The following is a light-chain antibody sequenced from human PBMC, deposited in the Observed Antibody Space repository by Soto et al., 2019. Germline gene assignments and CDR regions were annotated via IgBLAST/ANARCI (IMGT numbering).Light chain of an antibody. CDR3: CSYAGGSNV. CDR1: SSDVGSYKF. V-gene: IGLV2-23*03. CDR2: EGS. Sequence: QSVLTQPGSVSGSPGQSITISCTGTSSDVGSYKFVSWYQQYPGKAPKLMIYEGSKRPSGVSDRFSGSKSGNTASPTISGLQAEDEADYFCCSYAGGSNVFGAGTKVTVL. J-gene: IGLJ1*01.